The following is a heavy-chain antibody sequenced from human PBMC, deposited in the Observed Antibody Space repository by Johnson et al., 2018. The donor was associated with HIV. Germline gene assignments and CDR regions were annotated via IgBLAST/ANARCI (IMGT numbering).Heavy chain of an antibody. CDR2: ITFEGSDK. CDR3: AKDVSVVTPSGSFDI. Sequence: QVQLVESGGGLVQPGGSLRLSCAASGFTFSSYAMSWVRQAPGKGLEWVAVITFEGSDKYYADSVKGRVTISRDDSKNTLYLRLNSLRPEDSAVYYCAKDVSVVTPSGSFDIWGQGTRVTVSS. V-gene: IGHV3-30*18. D-gene: IGHD4-23*01. CDR1: GFTFSSYA. J-gene: IGHJ3*02.